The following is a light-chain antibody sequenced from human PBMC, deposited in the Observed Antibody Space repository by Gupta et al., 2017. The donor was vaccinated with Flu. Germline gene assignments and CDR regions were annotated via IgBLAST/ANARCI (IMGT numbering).Light chain of an antibody. Sequence: DIQMTQSPSTLSASVGDRVTITCRASQTINNYLAWYQQRPGKGPKLLISKASTLESGVPSRFSGTGSGTEFTLTISSLQPDDCATYYCQQYDSFSTFGQGTTVEIK. CDR1: QTINNY. V-gene: IGKV1-5*03. CDR3: QQYDSFST. CDR2: KAS. J-gene: IGKJ1*01.